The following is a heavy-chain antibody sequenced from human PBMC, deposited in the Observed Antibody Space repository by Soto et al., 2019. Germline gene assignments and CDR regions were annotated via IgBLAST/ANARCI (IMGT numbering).Heavy chain of an antibody. V-gene: IGHV4-59*01. CDR3: ARAYGSGSYYPYYFDY. D-gene: IGHD3-10*01. Sequence: QVQLQESGPGLVKPSETLSLTCTVSGGSISSYSWSWIRQPPGKGLEWIGYVYYSGSTNYNPSLKSRVTISVDTSKNQFSLKLSSVTAADTAVYYCARAYGSGSYYPYYFDYWGQGTLVIVSS. CDR1: GGSISSYS. J-gene: IGHJ4*02. CDR2: VYYSGST.